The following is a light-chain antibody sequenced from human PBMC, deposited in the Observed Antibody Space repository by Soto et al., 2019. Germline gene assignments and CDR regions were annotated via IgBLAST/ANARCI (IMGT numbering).Light chain of an antibody. CDR3: QQRSNWPFT. CDR1: QSVSSY. CDR2: DAS. V-gene: IGKV3-11*01. J-gene: IGKJ5*01. Sequence: EIVLTQSPATLSLSPGERATLSCRASQSVSSYLAWYQQKPGQAPRLLIYDASNRATVIPARFSGSGSGTDFTLTISSLEPEDVAVYYCQQRSNWPFTFGQGTRLEIK.